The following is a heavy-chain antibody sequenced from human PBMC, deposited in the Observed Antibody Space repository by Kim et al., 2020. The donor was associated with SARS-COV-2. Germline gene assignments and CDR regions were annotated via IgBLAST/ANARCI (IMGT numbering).Heavy chain of an antibody. V-gene: IGHV4-59*09. J-gene: IGHJ4*02. CDR3: VRGAAGSEFHVDH. D-gene: IGHD3-10*01. Sequence: NPDLKSRVTMSVDTSKNQFSLVLRSVTAADTAVYYCVRGAAGSEFHVDHWGQGTLVTVSS.